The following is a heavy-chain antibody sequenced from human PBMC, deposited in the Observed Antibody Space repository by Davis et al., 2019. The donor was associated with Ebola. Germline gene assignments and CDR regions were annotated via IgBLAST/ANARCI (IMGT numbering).Heavy chain of an antibody. J-gene: IGHJ4*02. CDR2: INPNSGGT. CDR3: ARGGARNLYSSGWLDY. V-gene: IGHV1-2*02. CDR1: GYTFTGYY. Sequence: ASVQVSCKASGYTFTGYYMHWVRQAPGQGLEWMGWINPNSGGTNYAQKFQGRVTMTRDTSISTAYMELSRLRSDDTAVYYCARGGARNLYSSGWLDYWGQGTLVTVSS. D-gene: IGHD6-19*01.